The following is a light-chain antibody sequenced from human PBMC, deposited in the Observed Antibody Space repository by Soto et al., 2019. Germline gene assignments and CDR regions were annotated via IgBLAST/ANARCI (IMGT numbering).Light chain of an antibody. CDR3: SSYTRSDIVI. V-gene: IGLV2-14*01. CDR1: SSDVGANIF. Sequence: QSVLAQPASVSGSPGQSITISCTGTSSDVGANIFVSWYQQHPGKVPKLMIYTVSSRPSGVSQRFSGSKSGNTASLTISGLQAEDEADYYCSSYTRSDIVIFGTGTKGTVL. J-gene: IGLJ1*01. CDR2: TVS.